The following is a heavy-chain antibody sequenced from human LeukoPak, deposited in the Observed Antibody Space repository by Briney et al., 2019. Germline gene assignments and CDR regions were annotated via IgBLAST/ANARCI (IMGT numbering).Heavy chain of an antibody. CDR3: AKDLSSYGNPN. Sequence: PGRSLRLSCAASGFTFSSYAMSWVRQAPGKGLEWVSGISGSGGNTYYADSVKGRFTISRDNSENTLFLQMSSLRAEDTAVYYCAKDLSSYGNPNWGQGTLVTVSS. CDR1: GFTFSSYA. V-gene: IGHV3-23*01. CDR2: ISGSGGNT. D-gene: IGHD3-10*01. J-gene: IGHJ4*02.